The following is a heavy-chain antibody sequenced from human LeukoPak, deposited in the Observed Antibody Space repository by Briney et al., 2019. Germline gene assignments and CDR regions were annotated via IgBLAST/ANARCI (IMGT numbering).Heavy chain of an antibody. CDR3: ASASQNFFDY. CDR2: ISSSSSYI. CDR1: GFTFSSYS. V-gene: IGHV3-21*01. Sequence: GGSLRLSCAASGFTFSSYSMNWVRQAPGKGLEWVSSISSSSSYIYYADSVKGRFTISRDNTRNSLYLQMNSLRAEDTAVYYCASASQNFFDYWGQGTLVTVSS. J-gene: IGHJ4*02.